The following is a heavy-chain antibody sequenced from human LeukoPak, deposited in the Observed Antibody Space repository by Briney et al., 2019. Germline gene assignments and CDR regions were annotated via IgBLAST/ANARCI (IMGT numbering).Heavy chain of an antibody. Sequence: GGSLRLSCTASGFTFSPYLMTWVRQAPGKGLEWVANIKPDGSEKYYVDSVKGRFTISRDNTKNSVYLQMNSLRAEDTAVYYCAIKHDYWGQGTLVTVPS. CDR2: IKPDGSEK. CDR3: AIKHDY. V-gene: IGHV3-7*01. J-gene: IGHJ4*02. CDR1: GFTFSPYL.